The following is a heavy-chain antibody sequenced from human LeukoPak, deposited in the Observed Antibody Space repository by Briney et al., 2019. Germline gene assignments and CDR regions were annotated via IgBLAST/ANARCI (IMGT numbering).Heavy chain of an antibody. CDR2: IRYDGSNK. Sequence: GGSLRLSCAASGFTFSSYGMHWVRQAPGKGLEWVAFIRYDGSNKYYADSVKGRFTISRDNSKNTLYLQMNSLTAEDTAVYHCAKEVEPLRSGYTWFDPWGQGTLVTVSS. J-gene: IGHJ5*02. CDR3: AKEVEPLRSGYTWFDP. CDR1: GFTFSSYG. V-gene: IGHV3-30*02. D-gene: IGHD3-3*01.